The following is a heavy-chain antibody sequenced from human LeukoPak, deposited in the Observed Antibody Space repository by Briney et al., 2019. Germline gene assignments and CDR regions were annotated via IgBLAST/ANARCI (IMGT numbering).Heavy chain of an antibody. D-gene: IGHD3-10*01. CDR3: ARGPASGSDFAWFDP. CDR1: GGSLSNYY. V-gene: IGHV4-34*01. J-gene: IGHJ5*02. Sequence: SETLSLTCAVYGGSLSNYYWSWIRQPPGKGLEWIGEINHSGSTKFNPSLKSRVTILVDMSRSQFSLQLNSVTAADTAVYYCARGPASGSDFAWFDPWGKGTLVTVSS. CDR2: INHSGST.